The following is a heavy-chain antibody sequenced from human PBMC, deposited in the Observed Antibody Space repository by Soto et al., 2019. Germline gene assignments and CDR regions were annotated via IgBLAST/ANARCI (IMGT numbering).Heavy chain of an antibody. J-gene: IGHJ4*02. CDR2: IGGSSGST. Sequence: PGGSLRLSCAASGFTFSNYAMNWVRQAPGKGLEWVSVIGGSSGSTYYADSVKGRFTISRDNSKNTFFLQMNSLRAEDTAVYYCAKDRSSTSCYAFDYWGQGTLVTVSS. CDR1: GFTFSNYA. CDR3: AKDRSSTSCYAFDY. D-gene: IGHD2-2*01. V-gene: IGHV3-23*01.